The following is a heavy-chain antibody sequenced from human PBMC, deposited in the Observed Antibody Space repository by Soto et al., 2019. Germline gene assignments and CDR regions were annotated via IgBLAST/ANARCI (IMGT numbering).Heavy chain of an antibody. CDR1: GFTFSTYA. Sequence: GGSLRLSCTASGFTFSTYAMTWVRQAPGKGLEWVSTVTGNSALTFYTDAVKGRSTISRDNSKNSLYLQLNSLTAEDTAIYYCVKHRDCSSVTCPNGHWFDGWGQGTLVTVSS. D-gene: IGHD2-2*01. CDR3: VKHRDCSSVTCPNGHWFDG. J-gene: IGHJ5*02. CDR2: VTGNSALT. V-gene: IGHV3-23*01.